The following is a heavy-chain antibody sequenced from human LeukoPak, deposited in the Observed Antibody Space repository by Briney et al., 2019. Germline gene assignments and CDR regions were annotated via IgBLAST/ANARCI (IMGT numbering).Heavy chain of an antibody. CDR1: GFTFSSYA. D-gene: IGHD1-26*01. V-gene: IGHV3-23*01. CDR3: AKKGWELLQSPLDY. Sequence: GGSLRLSCAASGFTFSSYAMSWVRRAPGKGLEWVSAISGSGGSTYYADSVKGRFTISRDNSKNTLYLQMNSLRAEDTAVYYCAKKGWELLQSPLDYWGQGTLVTVSS. J-gene: IGHJ4*02. CDR2: ISGSGGST.